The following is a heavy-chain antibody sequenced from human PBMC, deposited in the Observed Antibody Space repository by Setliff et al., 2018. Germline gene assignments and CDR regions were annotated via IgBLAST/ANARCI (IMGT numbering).Heavy chain of an antibody. J-gene: IGHJ4*02. Sequence: PGGSLRLSCAASGFTFSTFAMSWVRQAPGKGLEWVSHISGSGSSSSYADSVKGRFTISRDNARNTLYLQMNSLRAEDTAVYYCAKDNGKGHLYLLEGYFDYWGRGALVTVSS. D-gene: IGHD2-15*01. CDR2: ISGSGSSS. CDR1: GFTFSTFA. CDR3: AKDNGKGHLYLLEGYFDY. V-gene: IGHV3-23*01.